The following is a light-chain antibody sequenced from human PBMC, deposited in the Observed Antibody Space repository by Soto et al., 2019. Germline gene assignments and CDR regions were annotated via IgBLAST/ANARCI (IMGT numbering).Light chain of an antibody. CDR3: QQYASSPWT. CDR1: QSVTSNY. CDR2: GAS. J-gene: IGKJ1*01. Sequence: PGARATLSCRASQSVTSNYLAWYQQQPGQAPSLLIYGASARAAGIPDRFSGSGTGTDFALTISGLEPEDFAVYFCQQYASSPWTFGQGTKVEIK. V-gene: IGKV3-20*01.